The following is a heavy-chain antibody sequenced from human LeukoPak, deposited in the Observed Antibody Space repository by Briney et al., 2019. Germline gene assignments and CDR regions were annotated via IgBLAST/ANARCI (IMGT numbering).Heavy chain of an antibody. CDR1: GGSFSGYY. Sequence: PSETLSLTCAVYGGSFSGYYWSWIRQPPGKGLEWIGEINHSGSTNYNPSLKSRVTISVDTSKNQFPLKLSSVTAADTAVYYCATRGFWATNRFDYWGQGTLVTVSS. CDR3: ATRGFWATNRFDY. J-gene: IGHJ4*02. CDR2: INHSGST. D-gene: IGHD3-3*01. V-gene: IGHV4-34*01.